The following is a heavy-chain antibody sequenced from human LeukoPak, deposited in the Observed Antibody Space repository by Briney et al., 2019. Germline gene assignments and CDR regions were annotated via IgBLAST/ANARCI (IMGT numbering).Heavy chain of an antibody. CDR3: ARAADSSGYYYTWGYYFDY. V-gene: IGHV3-66*01. CDR2: IYSGGST. J-gene: IGHJ4*02. Sequence: GGSLRLSCAASGFTFSSYAMSWVRQAPGKGLEWVSVIYSGGSTYYADSVKGRFTISRDNSKNTLYLQMNSLRAEDTAVYYCARAADSSGYYYTWGYYFDYWGQGTLVTVSS. D-gene: IGHD3-22*01. CDR1: GFTFSSYA.